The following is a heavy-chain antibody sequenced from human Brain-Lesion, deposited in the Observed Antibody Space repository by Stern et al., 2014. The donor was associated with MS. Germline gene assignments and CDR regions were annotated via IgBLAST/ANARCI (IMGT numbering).Heavy chain of an antibody. CDR3: ARGRVVPGFQYYATDV. V-gene: IGHV4-61*02. CDR2: IFNSGST. J-gene: IGHJ6*02. D-gene: IGHD2-2*01. Sequence: VQLVESGPGLVKPSQTLSLSCTVSGGSISSGGYYWSWIRQPAGKGLEWIGRIFNSGSTRYNPSHKSRVTISIDTSKNQFSLRLNSMTAADTAVYYCARGRVVPGFQYYATDVWGQGTTVIVSS. CDR1: GGSISSGGYY.